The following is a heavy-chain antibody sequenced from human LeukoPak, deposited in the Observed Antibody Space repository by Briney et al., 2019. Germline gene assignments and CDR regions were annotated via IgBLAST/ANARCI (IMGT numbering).Heavy chain of an antibody. J-gene: IGHJ4*02. CDR3: ARHGYSYGPDY. D-gene: IGHD5-18*01. Sequence: SETLSLTCTVSGGSISSYYWSWLRQPPGKGLEWIGYIYYSGSTNYNPSLKSRVTISVDTSKNQFSLKLSSVTAADTAVYYCARHGYSYGPDYWGQGTLVTVSS. CDR2: IYYSGST. V-gene: IGHV4-59*01. CDR1: GGSISSYY.